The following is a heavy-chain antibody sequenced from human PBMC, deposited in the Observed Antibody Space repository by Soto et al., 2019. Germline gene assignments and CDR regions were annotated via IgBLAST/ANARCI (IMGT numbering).Heavy chain of an antibody. CDR2: INHSGST. D-gene: IGHD2-15*01. J-gene: IGHJ3*02. CDR3: VGGVVSSVFDI. V-gene: IGHV4-34*01. CDR1: GGSFSGYY. Sequence: SETLSLTCAVYGGSFSGYYWSWIRQPPGKGLEWIGEINHSGSTNYNPSLKSRVTISVDTSKNQFSLKLSSVTAADTAVYYCVGGVVSSVFDIWGQGTLVTGSS.